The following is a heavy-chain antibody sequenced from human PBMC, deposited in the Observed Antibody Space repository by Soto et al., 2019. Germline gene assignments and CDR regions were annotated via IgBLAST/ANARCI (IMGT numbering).Heavy chain of an antibody. Sequence: SETLSLTCSVYGGSFSVYYWSWIRQPPGKGLEWIGEINHSGSTNYNPSLKSRVIISVDTSKNQFSLKLSSVTAADTAVYYCARGGVGATNWNWFDPWGQGTLVTVSS. J-gene: IGHJ5*02. D-gene: IGHD1-26*01. CDR3: ARGGVGATNWNWFDP. V-gene: IGHV4-34*01. CDR1: GGSFSVYY. CDR2: INHSGST.